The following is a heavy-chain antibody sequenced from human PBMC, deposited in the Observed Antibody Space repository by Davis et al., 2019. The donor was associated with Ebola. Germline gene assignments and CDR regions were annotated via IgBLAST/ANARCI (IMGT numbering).Heavy chain of an antibody. V-gene: IGHV3-53*01. CDR2: IYSGGST. J-gene: IGHJ6*03. CDR1: GFTFSSYA. Sequence: GESLKISCAASGFTFSSYAMSWVRQAPGKGLEWVSVIYSGGSTYYADSVKGRFTISRDNSKNTLYLQMNSLRAEDTAVYYCARDGYYYYMDVWGKGTTVTVSS. CDR3: ARDGYYYYMDV.